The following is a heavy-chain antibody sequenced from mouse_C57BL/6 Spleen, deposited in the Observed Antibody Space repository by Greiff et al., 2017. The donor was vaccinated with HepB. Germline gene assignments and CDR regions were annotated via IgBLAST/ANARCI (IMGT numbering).Heavy chain of an antibody. CDR3: ARGIYDYDPLDY. CDR1: GYTFTDYY. J-gene: IGHJ2*01. CDR2: INPYNGGT. D-gene: IGHD2-4*01. Sequence: VQLQQSGPVLVKPGASVKMSCKASGYTFTDYYMNWVKQSHGKSLEWIGVINPYNGGTSYNQKFKGKATLTVDKSSSTAYMELNSLTSEDSAVYYCARGIYDYDPLDYWGQGTTLTVSS. V-gene: IGHV1-19*01.